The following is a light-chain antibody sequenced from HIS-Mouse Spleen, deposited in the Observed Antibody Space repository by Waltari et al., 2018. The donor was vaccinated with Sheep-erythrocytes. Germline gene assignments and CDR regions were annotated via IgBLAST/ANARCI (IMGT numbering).Light chain of an antibody. CDR3: QQFNNYPRT. J-gene: IGKJ1*01. CDR2: DAS. V-gene: IGKV1D-13*01. CDR1: QGISSA. Sequence: AIQLTQSPSSLSASVGDRVTITSRASQGISSALAWYQQKPGKAPKLLIYDASSLESGVPSRFSGSGSVTDFTLTISSLQPEDFATYYCQQFNNYPRTFGQGTKVEIK.